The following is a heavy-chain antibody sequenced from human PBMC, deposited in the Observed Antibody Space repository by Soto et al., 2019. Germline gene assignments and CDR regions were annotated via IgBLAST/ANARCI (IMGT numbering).Heavy chain of an antibody. Sequence: PSETLSLTCAVYGGSFSGYYWSWIRQPPGKGLEWIGEINHSGSTNYNPSLKGRVTISVDTSKNQFSLKLSSVTAADTAVYYCARGYLWFGELLSPPNFYYYMDVWGKGTTVTVSS. CDR3: ARGYLWFGELLSPPNFYYYMDV. V-gene: IGHV4-34*01. CDR2: INHSGST. J-gene: IGHJ6*03. D-gene: IGHD3-10*01. CDR1: GGSFSGYY.